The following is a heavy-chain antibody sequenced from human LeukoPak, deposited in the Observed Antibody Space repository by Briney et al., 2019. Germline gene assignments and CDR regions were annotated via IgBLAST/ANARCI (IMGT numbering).Heavy chain of an antibody. CDR3: AKIDGDYAHY. CDR2: ISRTSDTV. V-gene: IGHV3-48*01. Sequence: GGSLRLSCAASGFTFSGYTLNWVRQAPGKGLEWVSYISRTSDTVSYADSVKGRFTISRDNAKNSLYLQMSSLRAEDTAVYYCAKIDGDYAHYWGQGTLVTVSS. J-gene: IGHJ4*02. CDR1: GFTFSGYT. D-gene: IGHD4-17*01.